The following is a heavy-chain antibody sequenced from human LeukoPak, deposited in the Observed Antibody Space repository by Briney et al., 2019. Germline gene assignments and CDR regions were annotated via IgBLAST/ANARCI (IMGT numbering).Heavy chain of an antibody. J-gene: IGHJ5*02. CDR2: IIPIFGTA. CDR1: GGTFSSYA. D-gene: IGHD3-3*01. CDR3: ARRSYYDFWSGYYREVEMSWFDP. Sequence: SVKVSCKASGGTFSSYAISWVRQAPGQGLEWMEGIIPIFGTANYAQKFQGRVTITADESTSTAYMELSSLRSEDTAVYYCARRSYYDFWSGYYREVEMSWFDPWGQGTLVTVSS. V-gene: IGHV1-69*01.